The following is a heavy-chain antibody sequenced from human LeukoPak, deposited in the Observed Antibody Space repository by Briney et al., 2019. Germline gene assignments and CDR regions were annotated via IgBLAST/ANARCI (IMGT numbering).Heavy chain of an antibody. CDR1: GYTLTGYC. V-gene: IGHV1-2*02. CDR2: INTKSGAT. D-gene: IGHD3-10*01. J-gene: IGHJ4*02. Sequence: ASVKVSCKASGYTLTGYCMHWVRQAPGQGLEWLGWINTKSGATNYAQNFQGRVTMTRDTSMSTAYMELSSLRSEDTAVYYCARVYDSGSYSCPHWGQGTLVTVSS. CDR3: ARVYDSGSYSCPH.